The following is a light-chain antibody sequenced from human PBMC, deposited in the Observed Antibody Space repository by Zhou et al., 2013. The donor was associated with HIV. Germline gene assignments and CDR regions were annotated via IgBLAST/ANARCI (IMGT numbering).Light chain of an antibody. J-gene: IGKJ1*01. CDR2: KGS. CDR1: QSISAW. CDR3: QQYNSYPPWT. Sequence: DIQMTQSPSTLSASVGDRVTITCRASQSISAWLAWYQQKPGKAPKLLIYKGSSLESGVPSRFSGSGSGTEFTLTISRLQPEDFATYFCQQYNSYPPWTFGQGTKVEMK. V-gene: IGKV1-5*03.